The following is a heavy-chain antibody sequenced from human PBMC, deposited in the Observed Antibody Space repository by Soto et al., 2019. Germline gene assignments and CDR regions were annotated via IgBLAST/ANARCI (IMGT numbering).Heavy chain of an antibody. CDR3: ARAAYQVPAAAI. J-gene: IGHJ4*02. V-gene: IGHV4-59*01. CDR2: IYYSGST. CDR1: GGSISSYY. Sequence: SETLSLTCTVSGGSISSYYWSWIRQPPGKGLEWIGYIYYSGSTNYNPSLKSRVTISVDTSKNQFSLKLSSVTAADTAVYYCARAAYQVPAAAIWGQGTLVTVSS. D-gene: IGHD2-2*01.